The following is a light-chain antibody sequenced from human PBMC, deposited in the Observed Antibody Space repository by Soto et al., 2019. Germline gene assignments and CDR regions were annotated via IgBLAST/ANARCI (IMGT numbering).Light chain of an antibody. Sequence: EIVMTQSPATLSVSPGERATLSCRASQSVSSSLAWYQQKPGRAPRLLIYGASTRASGVPARFSGSGSGTEFTLTISSLQSEDFAVYYCQQYNNWPPWTFGQGTKVEIK. CDR2: GAS. CDR3: QQYNNWPPWT. J-gene: IGKJ1*01. CDR1: QSVSSS. V-gene: IGKV3-15*01.